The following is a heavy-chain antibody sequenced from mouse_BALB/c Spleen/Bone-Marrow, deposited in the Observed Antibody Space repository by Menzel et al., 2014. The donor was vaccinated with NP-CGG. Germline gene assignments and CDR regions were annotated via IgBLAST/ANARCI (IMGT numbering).Heavy chain of an antibody. V-gene: IGHV1-14*01. D-gene: IGHD3-3*01. J-gene: IGHJ4*01. CDR2: ITPSNDVT. CDR1: GYTFTSYV. Sequence: VPLKQSGPELVKPGASVKMSCKASGYTFTSYVMHWVTQKPGPGLEWFGYITPSNDVTKYNEKFKGKATLTSDKSSSTAYMELSSLTSEDSAVYYCARKRGRAMDYWVPGTSVTVPP. CDR3: ARKRGRAMDY.